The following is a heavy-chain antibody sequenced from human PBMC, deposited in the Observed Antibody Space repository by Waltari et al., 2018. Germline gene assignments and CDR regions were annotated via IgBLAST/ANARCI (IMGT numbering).Heavy chain of an antibody. CDR1: GFTLSSYA. CDR2: ISGCGGGS. V-gene: IGHV3-23*01. Sequence: EVQLLESGGGLVQPGGSLRLSCAASGFTLSSYAMSWVRQARGKGLGVVSAISGCGGGSYYADSVKGRFTISRDDSKNTLHLQMISLRAEDSAMYYCAKESGSGWRNYFNFWGQGTLVTVSS. D-gene: IGHD6-19*01. J-gene: IGHJ4*02. CDR3: AKESGSGWRNYFNF.